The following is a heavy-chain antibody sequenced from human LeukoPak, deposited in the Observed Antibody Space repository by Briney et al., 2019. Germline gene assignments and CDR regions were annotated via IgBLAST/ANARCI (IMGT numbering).Heavy chain of an antibody. D-gene: IGHD4-23*01. CDR3: ARATVITTALDY. CDR2: ISPYSANT. J-gene: IGHJ4*02. CDR1: GYTFNTYA. V-gene: IGHV1-18*01. Sequence: ASVKVSCKASGYTFNTYAISWVRQVPGQGLEWVGWISPYSANTNYAQKFQGRVTMTTDTSTTTAYMELSGLRSDDTAVYYCARATVITTALDYWGQGTLVTVSS.